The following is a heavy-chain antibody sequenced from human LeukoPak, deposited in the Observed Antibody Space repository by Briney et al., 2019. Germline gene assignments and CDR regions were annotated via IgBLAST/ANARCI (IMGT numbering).Heavy chain of an antibody. D-gene: IGHD3-22*01. CDR2: ISSSSIYI. CDR3: ARDDTHYGSSGSFYDAFDI. Sequence: GGSLILSCAASGLTFSTYTMNWVRQAPGKGLEWVSSISSSSIYIYYADSVKGRFTISRANAKNSLYLQMNSLRAEDTAVYYCARDDTHYGSSGSFYDAFDIWGQGTMVTVSS. V-gene: IGHV3-21*01. J-gene: IGHJ3*02. CDR1: GLTFSTYT.